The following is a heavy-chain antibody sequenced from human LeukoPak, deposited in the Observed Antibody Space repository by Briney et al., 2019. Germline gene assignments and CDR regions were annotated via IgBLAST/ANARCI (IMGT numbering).Heavy chain of an antibody. Sequence: SGGSLRLSCAASGFTFSSYSMNWVRQAPGKGLEWVSSISSSSRYIYYADSVKGRFTISRDNAKNSLYLQMNSLRAEDTAVYYCARDRVGATRVMDYWGQGTLVTVSS. CDR3: ARDRVGATRVMDY. J-gene: IGHJ4*02. D-gene: IGHD1-26*01. CDR2: ISSSSRYI. CDR1: GFTFSSYS. V-gene: IGHV3-21*01.